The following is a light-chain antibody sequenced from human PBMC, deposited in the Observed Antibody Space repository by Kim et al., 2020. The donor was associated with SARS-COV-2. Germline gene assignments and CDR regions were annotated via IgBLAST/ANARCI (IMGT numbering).Light chain of an antibody. CDR3: AAWDESLDGFLV. V-gene: IGLV1-44*01. J-gene: IGLJ2*01. CDR1: GSNSGSNP. CDR2: SNS. Sequence: VIIAGSGSGSNSGSNPENWYQRVPGTAPKLLIYSNSDRPSGVPDRFTASKSDTSAALAISGLQSEDETTYYCAAWDESLDGFLVFGGGTQLTVL.